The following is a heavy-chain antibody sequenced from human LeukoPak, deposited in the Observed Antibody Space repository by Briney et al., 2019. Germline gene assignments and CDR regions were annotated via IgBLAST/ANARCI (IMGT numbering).Heavy chain of an antibody. D-gene: IGHD6-13*01. CDR2: IYYSGST. V-gene: IGHV4-59*01. J-gene: IGHJ4*02. CDR3: ARVTGYRIEDYFDY. CDR1: GGSISSYY. Sequence: PSETLSLTCTVSGGSISSYYWSWIRQPPGKGLEWIGYIYYSGSTYYNPSLKSRVTISVDTSKNQFSLKLSSVTAADTAVYYCARVTGYRIEDYFDYWGQGTLVTVSS.